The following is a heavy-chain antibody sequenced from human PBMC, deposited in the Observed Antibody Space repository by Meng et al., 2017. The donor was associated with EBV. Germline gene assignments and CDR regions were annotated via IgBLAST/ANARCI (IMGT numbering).Heavy chain of an antibody. CDR3: ARDLGRGSRGALLDY. V-gene: IGHV4-39*07. Sequence: SGPAVVKSCETLYITCTVCGGSISSTSYYWGWIRKSPGKGLEWIGSIYYSGSTYYNPSLKSRVTISVDTSKNQFSLKLSSVTAADTAVYYCARDLGRGSRGALLDYWGQGTLVTVSS. D-gene: IGHD3-16*01. J-gene: IGHJ4*02. CDR1: GGSISSTSYY. CDR2: IYYSGST.